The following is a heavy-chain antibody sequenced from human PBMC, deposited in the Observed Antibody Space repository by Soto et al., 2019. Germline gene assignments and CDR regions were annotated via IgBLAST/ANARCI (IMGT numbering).Heavy chain of an antibody. CDR2: ISVSGAGI. CDR1: GLSFSDHY. CDR3: ARGFTTSGSGSYDS. J-gene: IGHJ4*02. Sequence: PWGTLRLSCAVSGLSFSDHYMSWIRQAPGERLEWVSHISVSGAGINSAYSVRGRFTISMDTAKNSLFLQMSALRDEDTAVYYCARGFTTSGSGSYDSWGQGTLVTVSS. D-gene: IGHD3-10*01. V-gene: IGHV3-11*01.